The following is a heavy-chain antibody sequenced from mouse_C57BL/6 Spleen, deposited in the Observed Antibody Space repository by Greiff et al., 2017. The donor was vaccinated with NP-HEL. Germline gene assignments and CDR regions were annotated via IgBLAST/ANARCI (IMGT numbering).Heavy chain of an antibody. J-gene: IGHJ3*01. CDR3: PKNWGDAGFAY. D-gene: IGHD3-3*01. CDR2: IWRGGST. Sequence: VKLVESGPGLVQPSQSLSITCTVSGFSLTSYGVHWVRQAPGKGLEWLGVIWRGGSTDYNAAFMSRLSITKDNSKSQVFFKMNSLQADDTAIYYCPKNWGDAGFAYWGQGTLVTVSA. CDR1: GFSLTSYG. V-gene: IGHV2-5*01.